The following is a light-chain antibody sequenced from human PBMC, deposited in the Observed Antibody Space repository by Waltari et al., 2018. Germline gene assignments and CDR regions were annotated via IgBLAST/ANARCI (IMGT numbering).Light chain of an antibody. Sequence: RVAITCRASQGISSWLAWYQQKPGKAPELLIYTASTLQSGVPSRFSGSGSGTDFTLTISSLQPEDIATYYCQHTNSFPFTFGQGTKLELK. J-gene: IGKJ2*01. CDR3: QHTNSFPFT. CDR1: QGISSW. V-gene: IGKV1-12*01. CDR2: TAS.